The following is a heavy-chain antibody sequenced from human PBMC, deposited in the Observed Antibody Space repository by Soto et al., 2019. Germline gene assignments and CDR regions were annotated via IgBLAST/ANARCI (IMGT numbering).Heavy chain of an antibody. V-gene: IGHV4-30-2*02. CDR2: IYYSGST. Sequence: PSETLCLTWAVAGGTISSGGYSWSWIRQPPGKGLEWIGYIYYSGSTSYNPSLKSRVTISLDTSKNQFSLKLSSVTAADTAVYYCAGISGSHYGMAVWGQGTTVTVSS. J-gene: IGHJ6*02. CDR1: GGTISSGGYS. CDR3: AGISGSHYGMAV. D-gene: IGHD3-10*01.